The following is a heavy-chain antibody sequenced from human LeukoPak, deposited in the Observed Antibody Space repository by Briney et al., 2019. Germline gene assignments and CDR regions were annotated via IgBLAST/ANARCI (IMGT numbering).Heavy chain of an antibody. J-gene: IGHJ4*02. CDR1: GGSISSGSYY. D-gene: IGHD1-1*01. V-gene: IGHV4-61*02. Sequence: SETLSLTCTVSGGSISSGSYYWNWIRQPAGKGLEWIGRIYTSGNTNYNPSLKSRVTISLDTSKNQFSLKLSSVTAADTAVYYCARGTDEFDYWGQGTLVTVSS. CDR3: ARGTDEFDY. CDR2: IYTSGNT.